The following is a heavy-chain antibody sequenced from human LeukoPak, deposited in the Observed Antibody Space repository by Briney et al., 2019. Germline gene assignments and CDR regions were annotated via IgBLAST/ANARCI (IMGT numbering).Heavy chain of an antibody. CDR3: ARGSPVVAAPPFDY. D-gene: IGHD2-15*01. J-gene: IGHJ4*02. CDR1: VGSISSGCYY. Sequence: SETLSLTCTVSVGSISSGCYYWSWIRQDPGKGLEWIGYIYYSGSTYYNPSLKSRVTISVDTSKNQFSLKLSSVTAADTAVYYCARGSPVVAAPPFDYWGQGTLVTVSS. V-gene: IGHV4-31*03. CDR2: IYYSGST.